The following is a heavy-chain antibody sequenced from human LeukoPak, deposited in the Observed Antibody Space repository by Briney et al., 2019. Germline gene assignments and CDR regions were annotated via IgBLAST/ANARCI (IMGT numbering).Heavy chain of an antibody. CDR2: FDPEDGET. D-gene: IGHD3-10*01. CDR3: ATGLPSSLLWFGPDSRLGYYYYGMDV. CDR1: GYTLTELS. V-gene: IGHV1-24*01. Sequence: GASVKVSCKVSGYTLTELSMHWVRQAPGKGLEWMGGFDPEDGETIYAQKFQGRVTMTEDTSTDTAYMELSSLRSEDTAVYYCATGLPSSLLWFGPDSRLGYYYYGMDVWGQGTTVTVSS. J-gene: IGHJ6*02.